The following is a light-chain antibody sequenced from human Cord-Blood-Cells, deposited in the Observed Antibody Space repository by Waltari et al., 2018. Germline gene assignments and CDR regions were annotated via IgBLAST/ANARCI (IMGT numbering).Light chain of an antibody. CDR1: QNISSY. V-gene: IGKV1-39*01. Sequence: DIQMTHSPSSLSTSVGDRVTITCRASQNISSYLNWYQQKPGKAPKLLIYAASRLQSGVPYRFSGSGSGTDLTLTISSLQPEDFATYYCQQSYSTPYSFGQGTKLEIK. CDR3: QQSYSTPYS. CDR2: AAS. J-gene: IGKJ2*03.